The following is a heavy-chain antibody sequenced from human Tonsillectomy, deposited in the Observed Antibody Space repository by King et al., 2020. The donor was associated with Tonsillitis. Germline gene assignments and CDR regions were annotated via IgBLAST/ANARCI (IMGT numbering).Heavy chain of an antibody. CDR1: GGSFSGYY. J-gene: IGHJ5*02. D-gene: IGHD6-13*01. CDR2: INHSGST. CDR3: ARVQSIAAAGRRFDP. Sequence: VQLQQWGAGLLKPSETLSLTCAVYGGSFSGYYWSWIRQPPGKGLEWIGEINHSGSTNYNPSLKSRVTISVDTSKNQFSLKLSSVTAADTAVYYCARVQSIAAAGRRFDPWGQGTLVTVSS. V-gene: IGHV4-34*01.